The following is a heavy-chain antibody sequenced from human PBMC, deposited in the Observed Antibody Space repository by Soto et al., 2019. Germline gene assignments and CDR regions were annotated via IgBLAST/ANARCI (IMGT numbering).Heavy chain of an antibody. CDR2: IYYNGST. V-gene: IGHV4-59*12. CDR3: ARGGGRVIVGAT. Sequence: QVQLQESGPRLVKPSETLSLTCTVSGASINSYYWGWIRQPPGKRLEWLGYIYYNGSTTYSPSLKSRVTISIDTSKNKCSLNLNSVTAADTALYYCARGGGRVIVGATWGQGTLVTVSS. J-gene: IGHJ4*02. D-gene: IGHD1-26*01. CDR1: GASINSYY.